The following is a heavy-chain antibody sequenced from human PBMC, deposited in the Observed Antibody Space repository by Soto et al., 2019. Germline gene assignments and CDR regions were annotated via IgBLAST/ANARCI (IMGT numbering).Heavy chain of an antibody. Sequence: GASVKVSCKVSGYTLTELSMHWVRQAPGKGLEWMGGFDPEDGETIYAQKFQGRVTMTEDTSTDTAYMELSSLRSEDTAVYYCATGLYSSGWYRDSQTDNWFDPWGQGTLVTVSS. V-gene: IGHV1-24*01. J-gene: IGHJ5*02. CDR2: FDPEDGET. D-gene: IGHD6-19*01. CDR1: GYTLTELS. CDR3: ATGLYSSGWYRDSQTDNWFDP.